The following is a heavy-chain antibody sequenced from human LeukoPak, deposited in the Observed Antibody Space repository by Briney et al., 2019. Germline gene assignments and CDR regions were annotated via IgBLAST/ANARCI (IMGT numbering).Heavy chain of an antibody. CDR1: GFTFSSYG. CDR3: AKVGVFYYYYYYMDA. D-gene: IGHD3-10*01. V-gene: IGHV3-30*18. J-gene: IGHJ6*03. CDR2: ISYDGSNQ. Sequence: GRSLRLSCAASGFTFSSYGMHWGRQAPGKGLEWVAVISYDGSNQYSADSVKGRFTISRDNSKNTLYLQMKSLRAEDTAVYYCAKVGVFYYYYYYMDAWGKGTTVTVSS.